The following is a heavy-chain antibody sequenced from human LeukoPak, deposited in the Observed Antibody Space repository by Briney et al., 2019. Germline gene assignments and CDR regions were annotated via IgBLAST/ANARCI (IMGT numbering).Heavy chain of an antibody. CDR2: IRSKPYGGTT. CDR1: GFTFGDYV. V-gene: IGHV3-49*03. J-gene: IGHJ4*02. CDR3: TRTGDYYDSSTYYYGLDY. D-gene: IGHD3-22*01. Sequence: GGSLRLSCTGSGFTFGDYVMSWFRQAPGKGLEWVGFIRSKPYGGTTEYAASVEGRFTISRDDSKNIAYLQMNSLKTEDTAVFYCTRTGDYYDSSTYYYGLDYWGQGTLVTVSS.